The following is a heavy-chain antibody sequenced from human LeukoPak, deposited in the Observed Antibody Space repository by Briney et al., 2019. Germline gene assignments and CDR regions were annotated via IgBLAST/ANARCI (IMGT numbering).Heavy chain of an antibody. CDR2: ISSSGSTI. D-gene: IGHD5-12*01. CDR3: ARVRSGYADY. CDR1: GFTFSSYA. Sequence: PGGSLRLSCAASGFTFSSYAMSWVRQAPGKGLGWVSYISSSGSTIYYADSVKGRFTISRDNAKNSLYLQMNSLRAEDTAVYYCARVRSGYADYWGQGTLVTVSS. V-gene: IGHV3-48*03. J-gene: IGHJ4*02.